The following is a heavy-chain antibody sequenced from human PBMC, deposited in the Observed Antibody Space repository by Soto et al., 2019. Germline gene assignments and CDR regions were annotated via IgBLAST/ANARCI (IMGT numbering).Heavy chain of an antibody. V-gene: IGHV3-23*01. D-gene: IGHD6-6*01. CDR2: FSGSGGFT. J-gene: IGHJ4*02. CDR3: AKGRFSSSSYYFDY. CDR1: GLTFSNYA. Sequence: EVQLLESGGGLVQPGGSLRLSCEASGLTFSNYAMSWVRQAPGKGLEWVSTFSGSGGFTYYPDSVKGRFTVSRDNSENTLYLQMNSLRAEDTAVYYYAKGRFSSSSYYFDYCGQGILVTVSS.